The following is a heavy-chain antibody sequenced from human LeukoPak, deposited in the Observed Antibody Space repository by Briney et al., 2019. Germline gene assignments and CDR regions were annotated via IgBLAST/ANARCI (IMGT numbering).Heavy chain of an antibody. Sequence: PGGSLSLSCAASGFSFDRYEMHWVRRASGRGLEWISYVSANGATTYYAESVGGRFSISRDNAKTSLSLQMDSLGVEDTAVYYCAIGGEGSGTYFGHWGQGTLVTVFS. J-gene: IGHJ1*01. CDR2: VSANGATT. D-gene: IGHD1-26*01. CDR3: AIGGEGSGTYFGH. V-gene: IGHV3-48*03. CDR1: GFSFDRYE.